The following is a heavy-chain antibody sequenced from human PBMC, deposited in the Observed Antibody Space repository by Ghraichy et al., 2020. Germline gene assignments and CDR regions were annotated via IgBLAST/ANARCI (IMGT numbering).Heavy chain of an antibody. CDR2: IKEDGDEE. CDR3: AIGRQTYSY. Sequence: LSLTCAVGGFTFSSYWMSWVRQVPGKGLECVASIKEDGDEEEYVDSVKGRFIISSDNRRNTLSLQMNSLRAEDTAVYYCAIGRQTYSYWGRGTLVTVSS. J-gene: IGHJ4*02. V-gene: IGHV3-7*03. D-gene: IGHD2-15*01. CDR1: GFTFSSYW.